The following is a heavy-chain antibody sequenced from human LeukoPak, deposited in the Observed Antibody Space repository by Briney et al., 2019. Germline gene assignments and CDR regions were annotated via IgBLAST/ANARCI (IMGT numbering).Heavy chain of an antibody. J-gene: IGHJ4*02. V-gene: IGHV4-34*01. CDR1: GGSFSGYY. D-gene: IGHD1-26*01. CDR2: INHSGST. CDR3: ARGRVGSGGFDY. Sequence: SETLSLTCAVYGGSFSGYYWSWIRQPPGKGLEWIGEINHSGSTNYNPSLKSRVTISVDTSKNQVSLKLTTVTAANTAVYNCARGRVGSGGFDYWGQGTLVTVSS.